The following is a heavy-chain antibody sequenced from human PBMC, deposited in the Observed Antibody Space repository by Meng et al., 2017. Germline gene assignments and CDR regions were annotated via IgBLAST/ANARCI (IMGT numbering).Heavy chain of an antibody. D-gene: IGHD2-2*02. Sequence: ETLSLTCAASGFTVSSNYMSWVRQAPGKGLEWVSVIYSGGSTYYADSVKGRFTISRDNSKNTLYLQMNSLRAEDTAVYYCASHTPRDDAFDIWGQGTMVTVSS. CDR1: GFTVSSNY. CDR2: IYSGGST. V-gene: IGHV3-66*02. J-gene: IGHJ3*02. CDR3: ASHTPRDDAFDI.